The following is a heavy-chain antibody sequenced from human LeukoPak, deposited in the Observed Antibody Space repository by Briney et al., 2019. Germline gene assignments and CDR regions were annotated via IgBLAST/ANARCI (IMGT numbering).Heavy chain of an antibody. Sequence: GGSLRLSCAASGFTVSSNDMSWVRQAPGKGLDWVSNIYSGGSTYYADSVKGRFTISRDNAKNSLYLQMNSLRAEDTAVYYCARGGLRLYYYDSSGLVGFDPWGQGTLVTVSS. V-gene: IGHV3-66*01. CDR3: ARGGLRLYYYDSSGLVGFDP. D-gene: IGHD3-22*01. CDR2: IYSGGST. CDR1: GFTVSSND. J-gene: IGHJ5*02.